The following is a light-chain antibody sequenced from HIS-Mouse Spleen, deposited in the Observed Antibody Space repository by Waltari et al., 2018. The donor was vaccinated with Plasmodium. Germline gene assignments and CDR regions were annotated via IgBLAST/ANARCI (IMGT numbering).Light chain of an antibody. J-gene: IGLJ3*02. CDR1: ALPKKY. V-gene: IGLV3-10*01. CDR3: YSTDSSGNHRV. CDR2: EDS. Sequence: SYELTQPPSVSVSPGQTARLTCSGDALPKKYAYWYQQKSGQAPVLVIYEDSKRPSGIAERFSGSSSGTMGTLTISGAQVEDEADYYCYSTDSSGNHRVFGGGTKLTVL.